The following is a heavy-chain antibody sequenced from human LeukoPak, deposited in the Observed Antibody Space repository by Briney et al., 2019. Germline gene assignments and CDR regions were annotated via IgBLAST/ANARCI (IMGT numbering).Heavy chain of an antibody. J-gene: IGHJ4*02. CDR2: ITGSGGST. D-gene: IGHD5-18*01. CDR3: GKGGYSYGTLDY. V-gene: IGHV3-23*01. CDR1: EFTFRNYG. Sequence: GGSLRLSCAASEFTFRNYGMSWVRPALGEGLEWVSTITGSGGSTYYADSVKGRFTISRDNSKNTLYLQMNSLRAEDTAVYYCGKGGYSYGTLDYWGQGTLVTVSS.